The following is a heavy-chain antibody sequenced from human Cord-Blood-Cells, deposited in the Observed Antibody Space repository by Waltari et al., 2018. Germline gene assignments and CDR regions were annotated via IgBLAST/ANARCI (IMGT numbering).Heavy chain of an antibody. V-gene: IGHV1-8*01. CDR2: MNPNSGNT. D-gene: IGHD7-27*01. J-gene: IGHJ4*02. Sequence: QVQLVQSGCAVKQPGDAVKVSCKAAGYTVTSYDNKWVRQATGQGLEWMGWMNPNSGNTGYAQKFQGRVTMTRNTSISTAYMELSSLRSEDTAVYYCARGDPTGDDKYWGQGTLVTVSS. CDR1: GYTVTSYD. CDR3: ARGDPTGDDKY.